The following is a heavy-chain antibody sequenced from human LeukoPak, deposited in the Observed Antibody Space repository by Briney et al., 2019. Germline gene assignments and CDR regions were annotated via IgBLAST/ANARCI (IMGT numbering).Heavy chain of an antibody. CDR2: IYHSGST. D-gene: IGHD2-2*01. J-gene: IGHJ4*02. CDR1: GGSISSGGYS. V-gene: IGHV4-30-2*01. CDR3: ARSSSTLLFDY. Sequence: SQTLSLTCAVSGGSISSGGYSWSWIRQPPGKGLEWIGYIYHSGSTYYNLSLKSRVTISVDRSKNQFSLKLSSVTAADTAVYYCARSSSTLLFDYWGQGTLVTVSS.